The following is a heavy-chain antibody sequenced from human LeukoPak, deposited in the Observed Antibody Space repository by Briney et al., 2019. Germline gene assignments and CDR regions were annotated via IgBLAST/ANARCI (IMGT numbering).Heavy chain of an antibody. CDR2: ITSGGTYT. D-gene: IGHD3-9*01. CDR3: ARGHYDILTASYKRTPDY. V-gene: IGHV3-21*05. J-gene: IGHJ4*02. CDR1: GFTFSTYN. Sequence: PGGSLRLSCAASGFTFSTYNMNWVGQAPGKGLEWGSYITSGGTYTYYADSVKGRFTTPRDNAKNSLSLQLSSLRAEDTAVYYCARGHYDILTASYKRTPDYWGQGILVTVSS.